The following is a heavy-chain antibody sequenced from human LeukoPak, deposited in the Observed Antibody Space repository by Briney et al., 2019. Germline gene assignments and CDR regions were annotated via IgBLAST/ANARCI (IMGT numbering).Heavy chain of an antibody. CDR1: GDSISSGTYY. CDR3: ARQISWGGGSSGWWVDY. J-gene: IGHJ4*02. V-gene: IGHV4-39*01. Sequence: PSETLSLTCTVSGDSISSGTYYWSWIRQHPGKGLEWIGYIYYSGSTYYNPSLKSRVTISVDTSKNQFSLKLSSVTAADTAVYYCARQISWGGGSSGWWVDYWGQGTLVTVSS. CDR2: IYYSGST. D-gene: IGHD6-19*01.